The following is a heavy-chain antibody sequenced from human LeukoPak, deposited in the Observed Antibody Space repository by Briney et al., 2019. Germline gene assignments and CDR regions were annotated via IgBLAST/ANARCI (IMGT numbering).Heavy chain of an antibody. V-gene: IGHV4-59*04. CDR2: IYYSGNS. CDR1: GGSISSYY. D-gene: IGHD2-15*01. J-gene: IGHJ6*03. CDR3: ASLQGYCSGNRCPSSANYYYMDV. Sequence: SETLSLTCTVSGGSISSYYWSWIRQPPGKGLEWIGSIYYSGNSYYNPSLKSRVTMSIDTSKNQFSLKVNSVTAADTAVYYCASLQGYCSGNRCPSSANYYYMDVWGKGTTVTVSS.